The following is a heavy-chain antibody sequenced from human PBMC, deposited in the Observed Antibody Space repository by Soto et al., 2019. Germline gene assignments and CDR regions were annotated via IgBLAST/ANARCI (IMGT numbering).Heavy chain of an antibody. CDR3: ARPTVITKLIDL. Sequence: SSETLSLTCTVSGGTIRSSGYSWAWIRRPPGKGLEWIGSIYYIGNTYYNPSLKSRLTISVDTSKNQFSLKLSSVTAADTAIYYCARPTVITKLIDLWGQGTLVTVSS. J-gene: IGHJ5*02. CDR2: IYYIGNT. V-gene: IGHV4-39*01. D-gene: IGHD4-17*01. CDR1: GGTIRSSGYS.